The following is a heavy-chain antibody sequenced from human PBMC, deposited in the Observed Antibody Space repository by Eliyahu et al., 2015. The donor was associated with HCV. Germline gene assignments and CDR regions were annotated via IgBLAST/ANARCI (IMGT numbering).Heavy chain of an antibody. Sequence: QLQLQESGPGLVKPSETLSLTCTVSGGSISSSSYYWGWXRQPPGKGLXWIGSXYYSGSTYYXPSLKSRVTISVDTSKNQFSLKLSSXTAADTAVYYCVRVDTAMVTDYWGQGTLVTVSS. D-gene: IGHD5-18*01. CDR2: XYYSGST. CDR3: VRVDTAMVTDY. J-gene: IGHJ4*02. CDR1: GGSISSSSYY. V-gene: IGHV4-39*01.